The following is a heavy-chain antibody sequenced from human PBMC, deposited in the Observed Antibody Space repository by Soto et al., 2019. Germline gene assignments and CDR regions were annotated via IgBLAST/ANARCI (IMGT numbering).Heavy chain of an antibody. Sequence: EVQLLESGGGLVQPGGSLRLSCAASGFTFSSYAMSWVRQAPGKGLEWVSAISGSGGSTYYADSVKGRFTISRDNSKNTLYLQMNSLRAEDTAVYYCAKDEGITMVRGVIIPPGGYFDHWGQGTLVTVSS. CDR1: GFTFSSYA. J-gene: IGHJ4*02. V-gene: IGHV3-23*01. CDR2: ISGSGGST. CDR3: AKDEGITMVRGVIIPPGGYFDH. D-gene: IGHD3-10*01.